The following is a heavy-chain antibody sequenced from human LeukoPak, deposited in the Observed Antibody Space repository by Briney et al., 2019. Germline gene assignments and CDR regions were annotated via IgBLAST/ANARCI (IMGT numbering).Heavy chain of an antibody. V-gene: IGHV3-33*01. Sequence: QPGGSLRLSCAASGFTFSSYGMHWVRQAPGKGLEWVAVIWYDGSNKYYADSVKGRFTISRDNSKNTLFLQMNSLRAEDTAVYYCARDPDDYGDYSYFDYRGQGTLVTVSS. D-gene: IGHD4-17*01. CDR2: IWYDGSNK. CDR1: GFTFSSYG. J-gene: IGHJ4*02. CDR3: ARDPDDYGDYSYFDY.